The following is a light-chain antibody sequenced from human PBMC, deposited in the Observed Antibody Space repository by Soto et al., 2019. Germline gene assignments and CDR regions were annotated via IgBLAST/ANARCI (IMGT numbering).Light chain of an antibody. V-gene: IGKV1-5*01. CDR2: DAS. J-gene: IGKJ4*01. CDR1: QTINNW. CDR3: QQYNGHSPLT. Sequence: DIHMTQSPSTLSASVGDRVTITCRASQTINNWLAWYQQKPGRAPNLLIYDASSLESGVPSRFSGSGSGTEFTLTISSLQPDDFATYYCQQYNGHSPLTFGGGTKVEIK.